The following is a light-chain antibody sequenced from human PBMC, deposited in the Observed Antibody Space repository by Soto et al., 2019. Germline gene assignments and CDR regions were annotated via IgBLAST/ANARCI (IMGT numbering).Light chain of an antibody. Sequence: EIVLTQSTGTLSLSLGERATLSCRASQNVSSNYLAWYQQKPGQAPRLLIYGTSSRATCIPDRFSGSGSGTDFTLSISRRGKEDLAVYDCKQYGNGNSPWYSFGQGTRLAIK. J-gene: IGKJ2*03. CDR1: QNVSSNY. CDR2: GTS. V-gene: IGKV3-20*01. CDR3: KQYGNGNSPWYS.